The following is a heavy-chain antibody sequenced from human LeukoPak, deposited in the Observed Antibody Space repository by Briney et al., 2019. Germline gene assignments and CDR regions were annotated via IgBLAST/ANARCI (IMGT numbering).Heavy chain of an antibody. J-gene: IGHJ4*02. D-gene: IGHD3-22*01. CDR1: GGSFSGYY. Sequence: SETLSLTCAVYGGSFSGYYWSWIRQPPGKGLEWIGEINHSGSTNYNPSLKGRVTISVDTSKNQFSLKLSSVTAADTAVYYCASFYDSSGYQDYWGQGTLVTVSS. CDR2: INHSGST. V-gene: IGHV4-34*01. CDR3: ASFYDSSGYQDY.